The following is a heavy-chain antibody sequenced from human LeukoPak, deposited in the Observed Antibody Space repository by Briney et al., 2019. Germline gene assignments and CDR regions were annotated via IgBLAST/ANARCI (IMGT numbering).Heavy chain of an antibody. CDR1: GFTFSSYA. J-gene: IGHJ4*02. D-gene: IGHD3-9*01. CDR2: ISYDGSNK. CDR3: AEAYYDILTGLRH. V-gene: IGHV3-30*04. Sequence: GGSLRLSCAASGFTFSSYAMHWVRQAPGKGLEWVAVISYDGSNKYYADSVKGLFTISRDNSKNTLYLQMKSLRAEDTAVYHCAEAYYDILTGLRHWGQGTLVTVSS.